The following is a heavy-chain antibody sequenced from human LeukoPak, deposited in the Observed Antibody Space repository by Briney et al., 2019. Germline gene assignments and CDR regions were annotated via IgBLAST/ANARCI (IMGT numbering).Heavy chain of an antibody. J-gene: IGHJ4*02. D-gene: IGHD5-24*01. Sequence: GGSLRLSCAGSGYTFDDYGMRWVRQAPGKGLEWVAGINWNGGSTGYAASVKGRCTISRDNAKNALYLEMNSLRGEDTAFYYCVRLGRDGYTYGAAYWGQGTMVTVSS. V-gene: IGHV3-20*04. CDR1: GYTFDDYG. CDR2: INWNGGST. CDR3: VRLGRDGYTYGAAY.